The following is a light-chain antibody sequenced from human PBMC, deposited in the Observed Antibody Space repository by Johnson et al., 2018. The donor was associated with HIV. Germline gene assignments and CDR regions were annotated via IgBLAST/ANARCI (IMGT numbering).Light chain of an antibody. CDR2: DNN. J-gene: IGLJ1*01. CDR1: NSNIGNNY. CDR3: GTWDSSLSGV. Sequence: QSVLTQPPSVSAAPGQKVTISCSGSNSNIGNNYVSWYQHLPGTAPKLLIYDNNKRPSGIPDRFSGSKSGTSATLGITGLQTGDEADYYCGTWDSSLSGVFGTGTKVTVL. V-gene: IGLV1-51*01.